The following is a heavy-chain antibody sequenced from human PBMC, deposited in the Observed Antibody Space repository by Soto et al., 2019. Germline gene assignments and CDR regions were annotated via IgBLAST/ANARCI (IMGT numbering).Heavy chain of an antibody. CDR3: ARSGKGGFDY. J-gene: IGHJ4*02. CDR1: GGSFSGYY. D-gene: IGHD6-25*01. V-gene: IGHV4-34*01. Sequence: QVQLQQWGAGLLKPSETLSLTCAVYGGSFSGYYWSWIRQPPGKGLEWIGEINHSGSTNYNPSLKRRVTISVDTSKNQVSLKLSSVTAADTAVYYCARSGKGGFDYWGQGTLVTVSS. CDR2: INHSGST.